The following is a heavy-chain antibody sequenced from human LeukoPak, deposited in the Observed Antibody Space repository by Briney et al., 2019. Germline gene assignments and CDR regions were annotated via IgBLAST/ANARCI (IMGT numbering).Heavy chain of an antibody. J-gene: IGHJ4*02. Sequence: GRSLRLSCAASGFTFDDYAMHWVRQAPGKGLEWVAVISYDGSNKYYADSVKGRFTISRDNSKNTLYLQMNSLRAEDTAVYYCAKDRGGAWPDYWGQGTLVTVSS. CDR2: ISYDGSNK. CDR1: GFTFDDYA. CDR3: AKDRGGAWPDY. D-gene: IGHD3-10*01. V-gene: IGHV3-30*18.